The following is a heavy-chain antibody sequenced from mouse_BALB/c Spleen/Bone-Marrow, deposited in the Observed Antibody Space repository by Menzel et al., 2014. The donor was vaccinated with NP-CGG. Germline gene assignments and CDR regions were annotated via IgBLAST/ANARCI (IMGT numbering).Heavy chain of an antibody. CDR1: GFNIKDTY. D-gene: IGHD1-1*01. J-gene: IGHJ4*01. CDR2: IESANDNA. Sequence: VQLQQSGAELVKPGASVKLSCTASGFNIKDTYMHWVKQRPEQGLEWIGRIESANDNARYDPKFQGKATITADTSSNTAYLQLSSLTSEDTAVYYCARKLRLYAMDYWGQGTSGTVSS. V-gene: IGHV14-3*02. CDR3: ARKLRLYAMDY.